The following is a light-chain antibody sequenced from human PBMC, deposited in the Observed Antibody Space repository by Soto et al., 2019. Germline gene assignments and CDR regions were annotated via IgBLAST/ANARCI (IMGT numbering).Light chain of an antibody. Sequence: QSALTQPASVSGSPGQSITISCTGTSSDVGTYNYISWYQQHPGKAPKLMIYEVSNRPSGISTRFSGSKSGNTASLTISGLQAEDEADYYCSAYTRSLALYVFGSGTKVTVL. CDR1: SSDVGTYNY. J-gene: IGLJ1*01. V-gene: IGLV2-14*01. CDR3: SAYTRSLALYV. CDR2: EVS.